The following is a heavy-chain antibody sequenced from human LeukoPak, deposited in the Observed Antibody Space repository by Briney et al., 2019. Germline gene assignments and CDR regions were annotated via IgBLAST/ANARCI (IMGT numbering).Heavy chain of an antibody. CDR3: ATGVSSGWYYFDY. CDR1: GGTFSSYA. Sequence: ASVKVSCKASGGTFSSYAISWVRQAPGKGLEWMGGFDPEDGETIYAQKFQGRVTMTEDTSTDTAYMELSSLRSEDTAVYYCATGVSSGWYYFDYWGQGTLVTVSS. CDR2: FDPEDGET. D-gene: IGHD6-19*01. J-gene: IGHJ4*02. V-gene: IGHV1-24*01.